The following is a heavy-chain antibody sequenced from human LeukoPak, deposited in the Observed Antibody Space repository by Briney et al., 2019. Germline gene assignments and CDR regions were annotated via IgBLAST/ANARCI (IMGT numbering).Heavy chain of an antibody. J-gene: IGHJ4*02. CDR1: GYTFTSYG. V-gene: IGHV1-18*01. Sequence: ASVKVSFKSSGYTFTSYGISWVRQAPGQGLEWMGWISAYNGNTDYAQKLQGRVTMTTDTSTSKTYMELRSLRSDDTAVYYCARFWSGYDYWGQGTLVTVSS. CDR2: ISAYNGNT. D-gene: IGHD3-3*01. CDR3: ARFWSGYDY.